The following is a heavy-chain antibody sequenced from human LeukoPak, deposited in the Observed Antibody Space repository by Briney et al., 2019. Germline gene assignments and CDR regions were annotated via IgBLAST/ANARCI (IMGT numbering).Heavy chain of an antibody. J-gene: IGHJ4*02. CDR2: LYYSGST. V-gene: IGHV4-39*01. Sequence: SETLSLTCTVSGGSISSASYFWGWIRQPPGKGLEWIGTLYYSGSTYYSASLKSRVTMSGDTSRNQFSLKLSSVTAADTAVYYCARLELYYFDYWGQGTLVTVSS. CDR1: GGSISSASYF. CDR3: ARLELYYFDY. D-gene: IGHD1-1*01.